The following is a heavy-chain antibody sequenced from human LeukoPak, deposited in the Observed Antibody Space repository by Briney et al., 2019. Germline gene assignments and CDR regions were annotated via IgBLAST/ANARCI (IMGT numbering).Heavy chain of an antibody. J-gene: IGHJ4*02. V-gene: IGHV3-30*18. D-gene: IGHD3-22*01. CDR2: ISYDGSNK. CDR3: AKVDTMIVVVNPGIDY. Sequence: GGSLRLSCAASGFTFSSYGMHWVRQAPGKGLEWVAVISYDGSNKYYADSVKSRFTISRDNSKNTLYLQMNSLRAEDTAVYYCAKVDTMIVVVNPGIDYWGQGTLVTVSS. CDR1: GFTFSSYG.